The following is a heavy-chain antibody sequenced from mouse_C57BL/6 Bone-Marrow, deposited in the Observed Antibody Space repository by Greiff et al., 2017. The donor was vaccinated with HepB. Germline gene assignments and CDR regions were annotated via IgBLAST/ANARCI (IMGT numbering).Heavy chain of an antibody. CDR1: GYTFTSYW. V-gene: IGHV1-61*01. D-gene: IGHD1-1*01. CDR3: ARGGTTVVAHWYFDV. CDR2: IYPSDSET. J-gene: IGHJ1*03. Sequence: QVQLKQPGAELVRPGSSVKLSCKASGYTFTSYWMDWVKQRPGQGLEWIGNIYPSDSETHYNQKFKDKATLTVDKSSSTAYMQLSSLTSEDSAVYYCARGGTTVVAHWYFDVWGTGTTVTVSS.